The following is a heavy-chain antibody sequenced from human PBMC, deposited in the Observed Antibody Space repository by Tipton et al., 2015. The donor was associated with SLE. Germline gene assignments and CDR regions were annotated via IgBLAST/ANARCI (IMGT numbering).Heavy chain of an antibody. J-gene: IGHJ6*02. V-gene: IGHV3-11*06. D-gene: IGHD3-16*01. Sequence: GRFTISRDNAKNSLYLLMNSLRAEDSAVYYCAGLYGMDVWGQGTTVTVSS. CDR3: AGLYGMDV.